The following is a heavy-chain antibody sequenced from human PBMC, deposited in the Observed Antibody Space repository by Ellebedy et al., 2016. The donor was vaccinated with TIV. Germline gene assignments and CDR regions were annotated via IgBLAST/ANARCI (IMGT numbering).Heavy chain of an antibody. CDR3: AKEGDGENILYFDY. J-gene: IGHJ4*02. V-gene: IGHV3-43*01. CDR1: GFTFDDYT. CDR2: ISWDGGSR. D-gene: IGHD3-3*01. Sequence: GGSLRLSXAVSGFTFDDYTMHWVRQAPGKGLEWVSLISWDGGSRDYADSVKGRFTVSRDNSKNFLFLQMNSLTTGDTALYYCAKEGDGENILYFDYWGQGSLVTVSS.